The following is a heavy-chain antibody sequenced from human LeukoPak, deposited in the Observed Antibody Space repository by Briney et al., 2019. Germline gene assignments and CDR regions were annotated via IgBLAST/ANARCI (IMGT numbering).Heavy chain of an antibody. V-gene: IGHV3-74*01. CDR3: ARAREKYYYDSSGRGDAFDI. CDR1: GFTFSFYW. CDR2: INTDGSST. J-gene: IGHJ3*02. D-gene: IGHD3-22*01. Sequence: PGGSLRLSCAASGFTFSFYWMHWVRQAPGKGLVWVSYINTDGSSTSYADSVKGRFTIYRDNAKNTLFLQMNSLRAEDTAVYYCARAREKYYYDSSGRGDAFDIWGQGTMVIVSS.